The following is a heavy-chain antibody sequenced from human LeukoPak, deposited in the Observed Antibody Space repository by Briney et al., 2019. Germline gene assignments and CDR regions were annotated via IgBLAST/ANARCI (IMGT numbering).Heavy chain of an antibody. D-gene: IGHD6-6*01. Sequence: GGSLRLSCAASGFTFSSYAMSWVRQAPGKGLEWVSAISGSGFTYYADSVKGRFTTSRDNSKNTLYLQVNSLRAEDTAVYYCARGLYSSSPWGQGTLVTVSS. CDR3: ARGLYSSSP. CDR1: GFTFSSYA. V-gene: IGHV3-23*01. CDR2: ISGSGFT. J-gene: IGHJ4*02.